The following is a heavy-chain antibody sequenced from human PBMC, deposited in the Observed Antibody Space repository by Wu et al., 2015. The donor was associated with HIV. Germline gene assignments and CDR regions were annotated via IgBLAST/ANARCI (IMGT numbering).Heavy chain of an antibody. V-gene: IGHV1-69*13. CDR2: IIPIFGTA. J-gene: IGHJ5*02. CDR3: ARDVAGGFSSSFHWFDP. D-gene: IGHD6-13*01. CDR1: GGTFSSYA. Sequence: QVQLVQSGAEVKKPGSSVKVSCKASGGTFSSYAISWVRQAPGQGLEWMGRIIPIFGTANYAQKFQGRVTITADESTSTAYMELSSLRSEDTAVYYCARDVAGGFSSSFHWFDPWGQGTLVTVSS.